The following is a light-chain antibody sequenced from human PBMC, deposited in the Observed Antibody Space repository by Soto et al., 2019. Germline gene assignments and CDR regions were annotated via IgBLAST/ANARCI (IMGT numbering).Light chain of an antibody. J-gene: IGLJ3*02. Sequence: QSVLTQPRSVSGSPGHSVTISCTGTSSDVGGYIHVSWYQQHPGKAPKLMVSNVSERPSGVPDRFSGSKSGNTASLTISGLQAEDEADYYCCSYAGSYTWVFGGGTQLTVL. CDR2: NVS. CDR1: SSDVGGYIH. CDR3: CSYAGSYTWV. V-gene: IGLV2-11*01.